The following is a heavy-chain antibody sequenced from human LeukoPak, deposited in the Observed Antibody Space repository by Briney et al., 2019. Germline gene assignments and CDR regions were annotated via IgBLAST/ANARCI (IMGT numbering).Heavy chain of an antibody. CDR1: GFTFRSYE. V-gene: IGHV3-48*03. J-gene: IGHJ5*02. Sequence: GGSLRLSCAASGFTFRSYELNWVRQAPGKGLEWVSYISDIGTTQHYADSVKGRFIISRDNAKNSLYLQMNSLTAADTAVYYCVRESGVVAAVNNWFDPWGQGTLVTVSS. CDR3: VRESGVVAAVNNWFDP. D-gene: IGHD3-22*01. CDR2: ISDIGTTQ.